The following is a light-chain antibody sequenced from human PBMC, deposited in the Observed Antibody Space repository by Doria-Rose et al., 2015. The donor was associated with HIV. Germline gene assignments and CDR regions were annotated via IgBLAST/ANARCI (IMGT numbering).Light chain of an antibody. J-gene: IGKJ4*01. Sequence: EIVLTQSPGILSLSPGERAALSCRASQSVSSSYLAWYQKKPGQAPRLLIYGASTRATGIPDRFSGSGSGTDFTLTISRPEPEDFAVYYCQQYGTSPPLTFGGGTKVEIK. CDR3: QQYGTSPPLT. V-gene: IGKV3-20*01. CDR2: GAS. CDR1: QSVSSSY.